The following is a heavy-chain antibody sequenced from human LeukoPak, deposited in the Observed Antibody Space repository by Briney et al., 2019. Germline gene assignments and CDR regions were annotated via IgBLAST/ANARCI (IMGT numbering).Heavy chain of an antibody. V-gene: IGHV4-59*08. D-gene: IGHD4-17*01. CDR1: GGSFSVYY. Sequence: PSETLSLTCAVYGGSFSVYYWSWIRQPPGKGLEWIGYIYYSGSTNYNPSLKSRVTISVDTSKNQFSLKLSSVTAADTAVYYCARQNYGDHTWDYWGQGTLVTVSS. CDR3: ARQNYGDHTWDY. J-gene: IGHJ4*02. CDR2: IYYSGST.